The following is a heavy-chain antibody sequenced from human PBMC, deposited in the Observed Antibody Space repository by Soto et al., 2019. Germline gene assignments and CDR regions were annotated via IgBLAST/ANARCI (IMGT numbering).Heavy chain of an antibody. Sequence: SETLSLTCTGSGGSVSSGSYYWSWIRQPPGKGLEWIGYIYYSGSTNYNPSLKSRVTISVDTSKNQFSLKLSSVTAADTAVYYCASKASGGFDYWGQGTLVTVSS. V-gene: IGHV4-61*01. CDR2: IYYSGST. CDR3: ASKASGGFDY. CDR1: GGSVSSGSYY. J-gene: IGHJ4*02. D-gene: IGHD2-15*01.